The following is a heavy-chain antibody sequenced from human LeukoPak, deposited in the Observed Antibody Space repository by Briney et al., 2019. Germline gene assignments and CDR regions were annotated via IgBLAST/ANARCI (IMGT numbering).Heavy chain of an antibody. CDR3: AKDRHYDILTGYLDY. D-gene: IGHD3-9*01. J-gene: IGHJ4*02. Sequence: PGGSLRLSCAASGFTFDDYAMHWVRQAPGKGLEWVSGISWNSGSIGYADSVKGRFTISRDNAKNSLYLQMNSLRAEDTALYYCAKDRHYDILTGYLDYWGQGTLVTVSS. CDR1: GFTFDDYA. V-gene: IGHV3-9*01. CDR2: ISWNSGSI.